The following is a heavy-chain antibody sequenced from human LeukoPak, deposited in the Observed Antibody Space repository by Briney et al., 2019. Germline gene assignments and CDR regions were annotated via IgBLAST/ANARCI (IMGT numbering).Heavy chain of an antibody. CDR2: ISGSGLSI. Sequence: PGGSLRLSCAASGLTFRRDEMNWVRQTPGKGLEWVSYISGSGLSIHYAGSVRGRFTVSRDNAKNSLFLQMNGLRAEDTAIYYCARLYVGDNYYYAMDVWGLGTVVTVSS. D-gene: IGHD2-21*02. CDR1: GLTFRRDE. V-gene: IGHV3-48*03. CDR3: ARLYVGDNYYYAMDV. J-gene: IGHJ6*02.